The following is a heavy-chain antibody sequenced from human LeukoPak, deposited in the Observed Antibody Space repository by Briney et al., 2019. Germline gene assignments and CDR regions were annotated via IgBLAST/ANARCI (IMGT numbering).Heavy chain of an antibody. CDR1: GFTFSDYY. J-gene: IGHJ4*02. V-gene: IGHV3-11*01. Sequence: PGGSLRLSCAVSGFTFSDYYMSWIRQAPGKGLEWVSYIGRSGITIYYADSVKGRFTVSRDNAKNSLYLQVNSLRAEDTAVYYCAREEGRGSPFDYWGQGTLVTVSS. CDR2: IGRSGITI. D-gene: IGHD2-15*01. CDR3: AREEGRGSPFDY.